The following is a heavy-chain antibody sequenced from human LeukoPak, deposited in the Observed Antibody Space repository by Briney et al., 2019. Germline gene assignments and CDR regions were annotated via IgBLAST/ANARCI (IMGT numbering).Heavy chain of an antibody. CDR3: ARHGGVNIPTEWGMDV. CDR2: IYYSGSA. V-gene: IGHV4-39*01. CDR1: GGSISSSSYH. Sequence: SETLSLTCSVSGGSISSSSYHWGWIRQSPGKGLEWIGSIYYSGSAYYNPSLKSRLTISVDTSKNQFSLKLSSVTAADTAVYYCARHGGVNIPTEWGMDVWGQGTTVTVSS. D-gene: IGHD2/OR15-2a*01. J-gene: IGHJ6*02.